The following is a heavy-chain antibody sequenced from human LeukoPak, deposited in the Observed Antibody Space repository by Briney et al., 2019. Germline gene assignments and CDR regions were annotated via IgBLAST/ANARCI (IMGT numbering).Heavy chain of an antibody. CDR2: IRSKAYGGTT. J-gene: IGHJ4*02. Sequence: GGSLRLSCTASGFTFGDYAMSWFRQAPGKGLEWVGFIRSKAYGGTTEYAASVKGRFTISRDDSKSIAYLQMNSLKTEGTAVYYCTRDPNYYDSKVYYWGQGTLVTVSS. D-gene: IGHD3-22*01. CDR1: GFTFGDYA. CDR3: TRDPNYYDSKVYY. V-gene: IGHV3-49*03.